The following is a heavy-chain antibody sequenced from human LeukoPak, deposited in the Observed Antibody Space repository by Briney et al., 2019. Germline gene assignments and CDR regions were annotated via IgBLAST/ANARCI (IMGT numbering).Heavy chain of an antibody. J-gene: IGHJ4*02. V-gene: IGHV3-30*03. Sequence: PGRSLRLSCAASGFTFSSYGMHWVRQAPGKGLEWVAVISYDGSNKYYADSVKGRFTISRDNAKNSLYLQMNSLRAEDTAVYYCARANTGYSSGWYYFDYWGQGTLVTVSS. CDR2: ISYDGSNK. CDR1: GFTFSSYG. CDR3: ARANTGYSSGWYYFDY. D-gene: IGHD6-19*01.